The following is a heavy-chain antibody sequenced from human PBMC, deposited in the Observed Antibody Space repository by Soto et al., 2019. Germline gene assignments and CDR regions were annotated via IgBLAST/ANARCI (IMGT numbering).Heavy chain of an antibody. V-gene: IGHV3-7*01. D-gene: IGHD2-2*01. CDR1: GFTFSSYW. Sequence: GGSLRLSCAASGFTFSSYWMSWVRQAPGKGLEWVANIKQDGSEKYYVDSVKGRFTISRDNAKNSLYLQMNSLRAEDTAVYYCARDNRYCSSTSCYAGGYYYYMDVWGKGTTVTVSS. J-gene: IGHJ6*03. CDR2: IKQDGSEK. CDR3: ARDNRYCSSTSCYAGGYYYYMDV.